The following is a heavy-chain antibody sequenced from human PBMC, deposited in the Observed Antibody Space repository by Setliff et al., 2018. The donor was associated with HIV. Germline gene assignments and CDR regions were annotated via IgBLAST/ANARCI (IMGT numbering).Heavy chain of an antibody. Sequence: SVKVSCKAARSTFNSHTINWVRQAPGQGLDWMGRIIPILGVANYAQRFQGKVTITADKSTSTAYMELTSLRFDDTAMYYCVRGVQSPPHYSYYYMDVWGEGTMVTVSS. CDR3: VRGVQSPPHYSYYYMDV. CDR1: RSTFNSHT. J-gene: IGHJ6*03. CDR2: IIPILGVA. V-gene: IGHV1-69*02. D-gene: IGHD3-3*01.